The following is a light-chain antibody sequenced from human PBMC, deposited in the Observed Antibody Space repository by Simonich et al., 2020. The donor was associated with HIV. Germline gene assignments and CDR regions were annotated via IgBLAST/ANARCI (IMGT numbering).Light chain of an antibody. CDR3: QQYYAYPLS. V-gene: IGKV1-5*03. J-gene: IGKJ4*01. CDR2: KAS. CDR1: QRISSW. Sequence: DIQMTQSPSTLSASVGDRVTITCRASQRISSWLAWYQQKPVKAPKLLIYKASSLESGVPSRFTGSGSGTNFTLTISCLQSEDFAHYYCQQYYAYPLSFGGGTKVEIK.